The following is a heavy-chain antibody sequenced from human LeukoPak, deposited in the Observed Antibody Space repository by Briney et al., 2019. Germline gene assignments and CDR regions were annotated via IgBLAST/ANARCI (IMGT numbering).Heavy chain of an antibody. CDR2: ISFDGSNK. V-gene: IGHV3-30-3*01. Sequence: GGSLRLSCAASGFTVSSNYMSWVRQAPGKGLEWVAVISFDGSNKYYGDSVKGRFTISRDNSKNTLYLQMNSLRPDDTAIYYCARDTLWEWGQGTLVTVSS. J-gene: IGHJ4*02. D-gene: IGHD1-26*01. CDR3: ARDTLWE. CDR1: GFTVSSNY.